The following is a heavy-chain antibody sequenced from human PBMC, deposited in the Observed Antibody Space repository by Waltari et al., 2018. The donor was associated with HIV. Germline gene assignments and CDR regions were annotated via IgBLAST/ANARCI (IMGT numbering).Heavy chain of an antibody. CDR2: IYYSGST. CDR3: ARQGCTSTSCQRRGGMDV. V-gene: IGHV4-59*08. Sequence: QVQLQESGPGLVKPSETLSLICSVSGGSIEYYYSSLTRQPPWTCLEWIGYIYYSGSTTYNPSLKSRVTMSVDTSKNQFSLNLSSVTAADTDVYYCARQGCTSTSCQRRGGMDVWGQGTSVSVSS. D-gene: IGHD2-2*01. J-gene: IGHJ6*02. CDR1: GGSIEYYY.